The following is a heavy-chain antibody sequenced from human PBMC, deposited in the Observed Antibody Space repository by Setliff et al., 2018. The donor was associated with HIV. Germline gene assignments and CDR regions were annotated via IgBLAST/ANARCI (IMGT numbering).Heavy chain of an antibody. V-gene: IGHV4-61*02. J-gene: IGHJ3*01. CDR3: ARVQMAYAAFDV. Sequence: SETLSLTCTVSGGSMSSGSYFWSWIRQPAGKGLEWIGRIYTSGSTDYNPSLKSRLTISVDTSKNQFSLKLSSVTAADTAVYYCARVQMAYAAFDVWGQGTMVTVSS. D-gene: IGHD4-17*01. CDR1: GGSMSSGSYF. CDR2: IYTSGST.